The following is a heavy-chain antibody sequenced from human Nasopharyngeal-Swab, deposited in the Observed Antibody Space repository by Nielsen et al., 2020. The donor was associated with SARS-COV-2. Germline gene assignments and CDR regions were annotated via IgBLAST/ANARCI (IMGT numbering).Heavy chain of an antibody. CDR3: ARERGGSGTYSIDY. D-gene: IGHD3-10*01. Sequence: ASVKVSCKPSGYTFTDNFIHWVRQAPGLGLEWMGWIYPNSGGTNYVQKFQGRVTMTRDTSTSTAYMELSRLTSDDAAVYYCARERGGSGTYSIDYWGPGTLVIVSS. J-gene: IGHJ4*02. CDR2: IYPNSGGT. V-gene: IGHV1-2*02. CDR1: GYTFTDNF.